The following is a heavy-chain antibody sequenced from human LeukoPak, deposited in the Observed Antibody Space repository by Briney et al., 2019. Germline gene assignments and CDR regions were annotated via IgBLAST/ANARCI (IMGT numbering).Heavy chain of an antibody. V-gene: IGHV3-23*01. J-gene: IGHJ4*02. CDR2: ISGSGDKT. CDR3: ARDRLTSGSYFFDY. CDR1: GFIFSSHG. Sequence: GGSLRLSCAASGFIFSSHGMSWVRQAPGKGLEWGSAISGSGDKTHYADSVKGRLTISRDNSKNTLYLQMNSLRAEDTAVYSCARDRLTSGSYFFDYWGQGTLVTVSS. D-gene: IGHD1-26*01.